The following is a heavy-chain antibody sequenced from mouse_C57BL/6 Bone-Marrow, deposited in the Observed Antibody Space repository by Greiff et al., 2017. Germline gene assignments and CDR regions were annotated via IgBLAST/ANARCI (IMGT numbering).Heavy chain of an antibody. CDR3: ARESPIDYDYDVWFAY. J-gene: IGHJ3*01. D-gene: IGHD2-4*01. Sequence: EVKVVESGGGLVKPGGSLKLSCAASGFTFSRYAMSWVRQTPEKRLEWVATISDGGSYTYYPDNVQGRFTFSRDNAKNNLYQQMSQLKSEDTAMYYCARESPIDYDYDVWFAYWGQGTLVTVSA. V-gene: IGHV5-4*01. CDR2: ISDGGSYT. CDR1: GFTFSRYA.